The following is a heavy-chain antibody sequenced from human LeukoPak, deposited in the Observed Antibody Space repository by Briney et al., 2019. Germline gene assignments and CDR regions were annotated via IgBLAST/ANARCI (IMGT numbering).Heavy chain of an antibody. Sequence: GESLKISCKGSGYSFTSYWIGWVREMPGKGLECMGIIYPGDSDTRYSPSFQGQVTISADKSISTAYLQWSSLKASDTAMYYCARHALSSVSFDPWGQGTLATVSS. CDR3: ARHALSSVSFDP. D-gene: IGHD6-6*01. V-gene: IGHV5-51*01. CDR1: GYSFTSYW. J-gene: IGHJ5*02. CDR2: IYPGDSDT.